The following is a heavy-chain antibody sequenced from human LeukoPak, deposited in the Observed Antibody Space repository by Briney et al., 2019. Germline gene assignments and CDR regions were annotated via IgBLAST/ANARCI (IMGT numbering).Heavy chain of an antibody. CDR1: GYTFTGYY. CDR2: INPNSGGT. CDR3: ARMKEESSNGYEGEFYYYYYMDV. Sequence: ASVKVSCKASGYTFTGYYMHWVRQAPGQGLEWMGWINPNSGGTNYAQKFQGRVTMTRDTSISTAYMELSRLRSDDTAVYYCARMKEESSNGYEGEFYYYYYMDVWGKGTTVTISS. D-gene: IGHD5-12*01. J-gene: IGHJ6*03. V-gene: IGHV1-2*02.